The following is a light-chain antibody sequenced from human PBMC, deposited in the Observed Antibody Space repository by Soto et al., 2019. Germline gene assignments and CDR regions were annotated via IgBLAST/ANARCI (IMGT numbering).Light chain of an antibody. V-gene: IGKV3-15*01. Sequence: EIVMTQSPATLSVSPGQRATLSCRASRSVSSSLAWFQQKPGRAPRLLVYGASTRATGIPARFSGSGSGTEFTLTISSLQSEDFAVYFCQQYDNWPSCTVGQGTKVE. CDR1: RSVSSS. CDR3: QQYDNWPSCT. J-gene: IGKJ1*01. CDR2: GAS.